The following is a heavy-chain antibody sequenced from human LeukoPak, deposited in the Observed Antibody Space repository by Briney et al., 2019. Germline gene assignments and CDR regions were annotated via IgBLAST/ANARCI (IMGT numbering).Heavy chain of an antibody. CDR3: ARGPPLYSSSWCFDY. CDR2: IYHSGST. V-gene: IGHV4-30-2*01. Sequence: PSETLSLTCTVSGGSISSGGYYWSWIRQPPGKGLEWIGYIYHSGSTYYNPSLKSRVTISVDRSKNQFSLKLSSVTAADTAVYYCARGPPLYSSSWCFDYWGQGTLVTVSS. J-gene: IGHJ4*02. CDR1: GGSISSGGYY. D-gene: IGHD6-13*01.